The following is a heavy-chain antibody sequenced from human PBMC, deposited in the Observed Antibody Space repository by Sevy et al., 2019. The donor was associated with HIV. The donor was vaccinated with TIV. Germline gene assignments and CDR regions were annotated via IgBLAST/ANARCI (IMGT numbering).Heavy chain of an antibody. D-gene: IGHD2-15*01. CDR3: ARDLGGRVVVAATPPESAFDI. CDR1: GFTFSSYS. V-gene: IGHV3-21*01. CDR2: ISSSSSYI. Sequence: GGSLRLSCAASGFTFSSYSMNWVRQAPGKGLEWVSSISSSSSYIYYADSVKGRFTISRDNAKNSLYLQMNSLRAEDTAVYYCARDLGGRVVVAATPPESAFDIWGHGTMVTVS. J-gene: IGHJ3*02.